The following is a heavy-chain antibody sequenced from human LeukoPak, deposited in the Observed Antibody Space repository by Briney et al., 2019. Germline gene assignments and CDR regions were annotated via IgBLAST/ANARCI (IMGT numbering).Heavy chain of an antibody. CDR1: GYTFTSYA. V-gene: IGHV1-2*02. J-gene: IGHJ4*02. CDR3: ARGDYGDYSREGYYFDY. D-gene: IGHD4-17*01. CDR2: INPNSGGT. Sequence: ASVKVSCKASGYTFTSYAMNWVRQAPGQGLEWMGWINPNSGGTNYAQKFQGRVTMTRDTSISTAYMELSRLRSDDTAVYYCARGDYGDYSREGYYFDYWGQGTLVTVSP.